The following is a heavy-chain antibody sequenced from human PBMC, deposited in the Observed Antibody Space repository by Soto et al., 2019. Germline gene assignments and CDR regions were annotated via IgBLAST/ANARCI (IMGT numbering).Heavy chain of an antibody. CDR1: GFTFSSYS. D-gene: IGHD2-15*01. Sequence: SLRLSCAASGFTFSSYSMNWVRQAPGKGLEWVSYISSSSSTIYYADSVKGRFTISRDNAKNSPYLQMNNLRAEDTAVYYCARPTDKVVVAPGAFDIWGQGTMVTVSS. J-gene: IGHJ3*02. CDR3: ARPTDKVVVAPGAFDI. CDR2: ISSSSSTI. V-gene: IGHV3-48*01.